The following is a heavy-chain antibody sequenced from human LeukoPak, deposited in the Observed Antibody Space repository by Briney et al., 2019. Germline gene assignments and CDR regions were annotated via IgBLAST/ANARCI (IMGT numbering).Heavy chain of an antibody. CDR2: IWYDGSNK. J-gene: IGHJ6*02. V-gene: IGHV3-33*01. CDR3: ARERAVAGPRGMDV. D-gene: IGHD6-19*01. Sequence: GGSLRLSCAASGFTFSSYGMHWVRQAPGKGLEWVAVIWYDGSNKYYGDSVKGRFTISRDNSKNTVYLQMNSLRVEDTAVYYCARERAVAGPRGMDVWGQGTTVTVSS. CDR1: GFTFSSYG.